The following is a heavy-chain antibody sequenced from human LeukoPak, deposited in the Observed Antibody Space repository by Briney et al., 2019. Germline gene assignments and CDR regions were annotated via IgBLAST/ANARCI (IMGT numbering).Heavy chain of an antibody. J-gene: IGHJ6*03. Sequence: PGGSLRLSCAASGFTFSDYYMSWIRQAPGRGLEWLSYIGSSGSPIYYADSVKGRFTISRDNAKNSLYLQMNGLRAEDTAVYYCTRDRVNYGYYYMDVWGEGTTVTVSS. CDR1: GFTFSDYY. V-gene: IGHV3-11*01. CDR3: TRDRVNYGYYYMDV. D-gene: IGHD5-24*01. CDR2: IGSSGSPI.